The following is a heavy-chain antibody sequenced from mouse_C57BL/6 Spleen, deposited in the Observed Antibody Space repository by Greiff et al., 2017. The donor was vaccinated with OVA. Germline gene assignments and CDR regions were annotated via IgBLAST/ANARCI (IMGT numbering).Heavy chain of an antibody. CDR1: GYTFTSYW. V-gene: IGHV1-69*01. Sequence: QVQLQQSGAELVMPGASVKLSCKASGYTFTSYWMHWVKQRPGQGLEWIGEIDPSDSYTNYNQKFKGKSTLTVDKSSSTAYMQLSSLTSEDSAVYYCARDFYGNYRYFDVWGTGTTVTVSS. CDR2: IDPSDSYT. D-gene: IGHD2-1*01. J-gene: IGHJ1*03. CDR3: ARDFYGNYRYFDV.